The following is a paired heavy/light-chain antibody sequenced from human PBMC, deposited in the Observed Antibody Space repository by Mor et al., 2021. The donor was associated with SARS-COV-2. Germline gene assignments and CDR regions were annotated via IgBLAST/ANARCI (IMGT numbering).Heavy chain of an antibody. V-gene: IGHV3-21*01. J-gene: IGHJ6*03. CDR3: AREIGVIGYMDV. CDR1: GFTFSSYS. D-gene: IGHD3-10*01. CDR2: ISSSSSHI. Sequence: EVQLVESGGGLVKPGGSLRLSCAASGFTFSSYSMNWVRQAPGKGLEWVSSISSSSSHIYYADSVKGQFTISRDNAKNSLYLQMNSLRDEDTAVYYCAREIGVIGYMDVWGKGTTVTVSS.
Light chain of an antibody. CDR3: QQYNTYSRT. J-gene: IGKJ1*01. CDR1: QSISSW. CDR2: KAS. V-gene: IGKV1-5*03. Sequence: DIQMTQSPSTLSASVGDRVTITCRASQSISSWLAWYQQKPGNAPELLIYKASSLESGVPSRFSGSGSGTEFTLTISSLQPDDFATYYCQQYNTYSRTFGQGTKVEIK.